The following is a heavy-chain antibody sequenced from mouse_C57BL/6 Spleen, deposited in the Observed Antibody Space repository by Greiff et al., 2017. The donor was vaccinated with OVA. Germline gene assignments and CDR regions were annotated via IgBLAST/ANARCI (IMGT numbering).Heavy chain of an antibody. CDR2: IRSKSSNYAT. D-gene: IGHD1-1*01. CDR1: GFTFNTYA. Sequence: EVQLVESGGGLVQPKGSLKLSCAASGFTFNTYAMHWVRQAPGKGLEWVARIRSKSSNYATYYADSVKDRFTISRDDSQSMLYLQMNNLKTEDTAMYYCVRNYGSSYPLYYYAMDYWGQGTSVTVSS. CDR3: VRNYGSSYPLYYYAMDY. V-gene: IGHV10-3*01. J-gene: IGHJ4*01.